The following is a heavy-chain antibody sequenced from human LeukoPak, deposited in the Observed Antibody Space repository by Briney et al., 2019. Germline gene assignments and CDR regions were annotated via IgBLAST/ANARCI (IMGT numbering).Heavy chain of an antibody. CDR3: ARLKYCTNGVCYARFDY. J-gene: IGHJ4*02. CDR1: GYTFTRYA. Sequence: ASVKVSCKASGYTFTRYAMHWVRQAPGQRLEWMGWINAGNGNTKYSQKFQGRVTITRDTYADTAYMELSSLRSEDTAVYYCARLKYCTNGVCYARFDYWGQGTLVTVSS. V-gene: IGHV1-3*01. CDR2: INAGNGNT. D-gene: IGHD2-8*01.